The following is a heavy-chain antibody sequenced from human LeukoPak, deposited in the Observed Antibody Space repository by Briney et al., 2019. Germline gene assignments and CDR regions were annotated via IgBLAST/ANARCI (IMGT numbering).Heavy chain of an antibody. Sequence: GGSLRLSCAASGFSFSKYAMHWVRQAPGKGLEWVAVISFDETKKYYADSVKGRFTISRDNSNNSLFLQMNSVKTEDTAVYFCARMKVIKGASLDYWGQGSLVTVSS. CDR2: ISFDETKK. J-gene: IGHJ4*02. CDR1: GFSFSKYA. CDR3: ARMKVIKGASLDY. D-gene: IGHD2-21*01. V-gene: IGHV3-30-3*01.